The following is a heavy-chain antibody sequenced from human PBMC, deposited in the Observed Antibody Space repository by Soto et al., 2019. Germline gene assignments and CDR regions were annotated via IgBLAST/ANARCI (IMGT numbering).Heavy chain of an antibody. V-gene: IGHV3-30-3*01. CDR3: ARDQVNYDILTGHYPRWFDP. CDR1: GFTFSSYA. CDR2: ISSDGSSK. J-gene: IGHJ5*02. Sequence: PGGSLRLSCAASGFTFSSYALHWVRQAPGKGLEWVAVISSDGSSKSYADSVKGRFTISRDNSKNTLLLQVNSLRAEDTAVYYCARDQVNYDILTGHYPRWFDPWGQGTLVTVSS. D-gene: IGHD3-9*01.